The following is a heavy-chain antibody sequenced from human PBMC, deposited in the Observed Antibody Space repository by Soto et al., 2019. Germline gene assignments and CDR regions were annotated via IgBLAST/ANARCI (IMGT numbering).Heavy chain of an antibody. CDR2: IWYDGSNK. D-gene: IGHD2-21*02. J-gene: IGHJ4*02. CDR1: GFTFSSYG. Sequence: QVQLVESGGGVVQPGRSLRLSCAASGFTFSSYGMHWVRQAPGKGLEWVAVIWYDGSNKYYADSVKGRFTISRDNSKNTLYLQMNSQRAEDTAVYYCARHQTAPDYWGQGTLVTVSS. CDR3: ARHQTAPDY. V-gene: IGHV3-33*01.